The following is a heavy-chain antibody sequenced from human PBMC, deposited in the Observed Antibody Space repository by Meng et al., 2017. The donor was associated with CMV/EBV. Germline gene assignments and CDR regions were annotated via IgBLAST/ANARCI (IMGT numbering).Heavy chain of an antibody. CDR2: IISKANSYAT. D-gene: IGHD2-2*01. V-gene: IGHV3-73*01. J-gene: IGHJ6*02. CDR1: GFTFSGSA. Sequence: GESLKLSCAASGFTFSGSAMHWVRPASGKGLEWVGRIISKANSYATAYAASVKGRFTISRDDSKNTAYLQMNSLKTEDTAVYYCTRASFSRYCSSTSCYYGMDVWGQGTTVTVSS. CDR3: TRASFSRYCSSTSCYYGMDV.